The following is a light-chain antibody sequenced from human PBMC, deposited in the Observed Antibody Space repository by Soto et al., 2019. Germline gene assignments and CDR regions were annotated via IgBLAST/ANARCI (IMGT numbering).Light chain of an antibody. Sequence: QSALTQPRSVSGSPGQSVTISCTGTRNDVGTYNYVSWYQHHPAKAPKLMIYDVNSRPSGVPARFSGSKSGNTASLTISGLQAEDEAHYYCCSYAGSYTYVFGTGTKLTVL. J-gene: IGLJ1*01. CDR3: CSYAGSYTYV. CDR1: RNDVGTYNY. V-gene: IGLV2-11*01. CDR2: DVN.